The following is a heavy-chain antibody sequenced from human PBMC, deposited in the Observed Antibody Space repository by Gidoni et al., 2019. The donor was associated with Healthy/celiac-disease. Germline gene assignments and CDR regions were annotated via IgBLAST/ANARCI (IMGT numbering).Heavy chain of an antibody. D-gene: IGHD6-6*01. Sequence: EVQRVQYGAEGKKPGESPKISCKGAGYSVTSDGIGWGRQMPGKGLEWMGIIYPGDSDTRYSPSCHGQVTISADTSIRTAYLQWSSLKASDTAMYYCARHVKGAARPGSGAFDIWSQGTMVTVSS. V-gene: IGHV5-51*01. CDR3: ARHVKGAARPGSGAFDI. J-gene: IGHJ3*02. CDR2: IYPGDSDT. CDR1: GYSVTSDG.